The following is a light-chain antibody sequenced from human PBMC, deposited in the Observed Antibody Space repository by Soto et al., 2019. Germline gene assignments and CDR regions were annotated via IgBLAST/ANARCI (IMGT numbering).Light chain of an antibody. Sequence: DIQMTQSPSTLSASVGDRVTITCRASQSISSWLAWYQQKPGKAPKLLIYDASSLESGVPSRFSGSGSGTEFTLTIISLQPDDFATCYCQQYNSYPWTFGQGTKVEIK. V-gene: IGKV1-5*01. CDR3: QQYNSYPWT. CDR2: DAS. J-gene: IGKJ1*01. CDR1: QSISSW.